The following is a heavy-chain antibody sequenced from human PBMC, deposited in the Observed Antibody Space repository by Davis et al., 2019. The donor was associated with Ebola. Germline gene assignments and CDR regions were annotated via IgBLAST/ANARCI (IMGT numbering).Heavy chain of an antibody. CDR1: GFTFSSYG. D-gene: IGHD3-3*01. CDR3: VRWTYDFWSGYYDY. V-gene: IGHV3-30*03. J-gene: IGHJ4*02. Sequence: PGGSLRLSCAASGFTFSSYGMHWVRQAPGKGLEWVAVISYDGSNKYYADSVKGRFTISRDNSKNTLYLQMSSLRAEDTAVYYCVRWTYDFWSGYYDYWGQGTLVTVSS. CDR2: ISYDGSNK.